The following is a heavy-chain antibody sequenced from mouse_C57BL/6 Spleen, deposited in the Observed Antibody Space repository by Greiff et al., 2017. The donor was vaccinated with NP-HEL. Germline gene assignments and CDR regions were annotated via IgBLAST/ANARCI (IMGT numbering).Heavy chain of an antibody. V-gene: IGHV1-64*01. Sequence: QVQLQQPGAELVKPGASVKLSCKASGYTFTSYWMHWVKQRPGQGLEWIGMIHPNSGSTNSNEKFKSKATLTVDKSSSTAYMQLSSLTSEDSAVYYCARSYYGSSYVDDWGQGTTLTVSS. J-gene: IGHJ2*01. D-gene: IGHD1-1*01. CDR2: IHPNSGST. CDR3: ARSYYGSSYVDD. CDR1: GYTFTSYW.